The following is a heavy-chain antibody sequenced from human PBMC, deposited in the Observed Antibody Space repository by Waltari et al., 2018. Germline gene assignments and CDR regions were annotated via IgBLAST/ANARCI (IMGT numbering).Heavy chain of an antibody. Sequence: QVHLQESGQGLVKPSGTLSLTCAVSGDSIRGNYWWSWVRQSPEKGLEWIGQVHHSGKTHYSPSLQSRVSISLDKAKDQFSLNLNSVTAADTAIYYCAGDRAIGLFFDYWGRGTLVTVSS. V-gene: IGHV4-4*02. CDR1: GDSIRGNYW. CDR2: VHHSGKT. J-gene: IGHJ4*02. CDR3: AGDRAIGLFFDY. D-gene: IGHD2-2*01.